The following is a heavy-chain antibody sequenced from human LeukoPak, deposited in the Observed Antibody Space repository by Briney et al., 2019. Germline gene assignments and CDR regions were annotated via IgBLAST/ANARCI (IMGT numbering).Heavy chain of an antibody. CDR3: AREGQYQLLFRWFDP. CDR2: IWYDGSNK. V-gene: IGHV3-33*01. J-gene: IGHJ5*02. Sequence: PGRSLRLSCAASGFTFSSYGMHWVRQAPGKGLEWVAVIWYDGSNKYYADSVKGRFTISRDNSKNTLYLQMNSLRAEDTAVYYCAREGQYQLLFRWFDPWGQGTLVTVSS. D-gene: IGHD2-2*01. CDR1: GFTFSSYG.